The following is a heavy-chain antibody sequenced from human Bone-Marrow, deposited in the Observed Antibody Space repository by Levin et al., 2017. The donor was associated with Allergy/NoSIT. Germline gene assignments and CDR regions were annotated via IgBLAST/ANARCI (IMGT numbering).Heavy chain of an antibody. D-gene: IGHD3-9*01. CDR2: IFSGGSK. CDR1: GFTVSGQY. Sequence: GESLKISCEASGFTVSGQYMSWVRQPPGKALEWVSLIFSGGSKYYADSVKGRFTISRDTSKNILFLQMNSLRADDTAVYYCARTHYDILTSYMDVWGKGTTVTVSS. V-gene: IGHV3-66*02. J-gene: IGHJ6*03. CDR3: ARTHYDILTSYMDV.